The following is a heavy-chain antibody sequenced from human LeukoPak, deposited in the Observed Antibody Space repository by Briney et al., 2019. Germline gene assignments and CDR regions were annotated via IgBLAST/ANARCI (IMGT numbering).Heavy chain of an antibody. D-gene: IGHD1-26*01. J-gene: IGHJ4*02. V-gene: IGHV1-69*13. CDR1: GGTFSSYA. CDR2: IITIFGTA. Sequence: SVKVSCKASGGTFSSYAISWVRQAPGQGLEWMGGIITIFGTANYAQKFQGRVTITADESTSTTYMELSSLRSEDTAVYYCASGPGTPKGIDYWGQGTLVTVSS. CDR3: ASGPGTPKGIDY.